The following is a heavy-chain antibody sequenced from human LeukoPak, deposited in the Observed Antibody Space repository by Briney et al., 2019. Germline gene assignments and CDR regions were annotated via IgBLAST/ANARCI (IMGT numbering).Heavy chain of an antibody. CDR1: GFTFSSHT. J-gene: IGHJ4*02. CDR3: AKGYN. Sequence: GGSLRLSCAASGFTFSSHTMNWVRQAPGKGLECVSSISGSGGTTYYADSLKGRFAISRDNSKNTLYLQMNSLRAEDTAVYYCAKGYNWGQGTLVTVSS. D-gene: IGHD1-14*01. CDR2: ISGSGGTT. V-gene: IGHV3-23*01.